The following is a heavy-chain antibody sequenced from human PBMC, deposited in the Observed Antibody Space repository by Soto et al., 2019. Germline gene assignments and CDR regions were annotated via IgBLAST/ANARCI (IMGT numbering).Heavy chain of an antibody. Sequence: EVQLLESGGGLVQPGGSLRLSCAASGFTISSNAMYWVRQAPGKGLEWVSGISDRGDTTHYADSVKGRFTISRDTSKNTMYMQLTTLRADVTAVYYCAKDTTGTTSFDYWGQGTLVTVSS. CDR1: GFTISSNA. CDR2: ISDRGDTT. D-gene: IGHD1-1*01. V-gene: IGHV3-23*01. J-gene: IGHJ4*02. CDR3: AKDTTGTTSFDY.